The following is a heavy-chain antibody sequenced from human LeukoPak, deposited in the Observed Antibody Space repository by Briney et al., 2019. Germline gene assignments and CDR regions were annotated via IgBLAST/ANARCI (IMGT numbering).Heavy chain of an antibody. CDR1: GGSIGRSSYY. CDR3: ARNSWRKFDY. V-gene: IGHV4-39*01. Sequence: SETLSLTCSVSGGSIGRSSYYWGWTRQPQGKGLEWIGSIYYSGSTYYNPSLKSRVTISVDTSKNQFSLKLSSVTAADTAVYYCARNSWRKFDYWGQGTLVTVSS. CDR2: IYYSGST. D-gene: IGHD6-13*01. J-gene: IGHJ4*02.